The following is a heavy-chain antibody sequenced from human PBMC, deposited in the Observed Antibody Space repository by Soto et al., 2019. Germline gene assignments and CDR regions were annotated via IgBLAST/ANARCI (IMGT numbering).Heavy chain of an antibody. CDR2: IGTAGDT. V-gene: IGHV3-13*01. D-gene: IGHD1-1*01. CDR3: ARGERFGESYYYYMDV. CDR1: GFTFSSYD. Sequence: GGSLRLSCAASGFTFSSYDMHWVRQATGKGLEWVSAIGTAGDTYYADSVKGRFTISRDNSKNTLYLQMNSLRAEDTAVYYCARGERFGESYYYYMDVWGKGTTVTVSS. J-gene: IGHJ6*03.